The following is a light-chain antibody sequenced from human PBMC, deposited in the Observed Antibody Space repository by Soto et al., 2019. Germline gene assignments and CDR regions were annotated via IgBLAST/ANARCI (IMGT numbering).Light chain of an antibody. V-gene: IGKV3-15*01. Sequence: EIVMTQSPGTLSVSPGERATLSCRAGQGVNTNFAWYQQKSGQSPSLLIYDVSIRATGVPPRFSGTGSETDFTLTISGLQSEDFAVYFCQQYNSCPFPFGQGTRLEIK. CDR3: QQYNSCPFP. CDR1: QGVNTN. CDR2: DVS. J-gene: IGKJ5*01.